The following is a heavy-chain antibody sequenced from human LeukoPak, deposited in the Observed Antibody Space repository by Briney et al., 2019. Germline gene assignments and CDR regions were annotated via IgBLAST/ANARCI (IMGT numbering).Heavy chain of an antibody. D-gene: IGHD4-11*01. Sequence: GGSLRLSCAASGFTFSSYSMNWVRQAPGQGLEWVSYITSDSTTMFYADSVKGRFTASRDNAENSMYLQMNSLRAEDTAVYYCARVALRPIDYSNPEFDPWGRGTLVTVSS. V-gene: IGHV3-48*01. CDR2: ITSDSTTM. CDR3: ARVALRPIDYSNPEFDP. J-gene: IGHJ5*02. CDR1: GFTFSSYS.